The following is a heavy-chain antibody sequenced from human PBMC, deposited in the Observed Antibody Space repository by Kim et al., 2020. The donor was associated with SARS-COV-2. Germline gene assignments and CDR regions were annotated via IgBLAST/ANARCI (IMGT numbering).Heavy chain of an antibody. CDR3: ARDTGDWGWLRRYAFDI. D-gene: IGHD5-12*01. Sequence: GGSLRLSRAASGFTFSTYSMNWVRQAPGKGLEWVSSISSSSSYIYYADSVKGRFTISRDNAKNSLYLQMNSLRAEDTAVYYCARDTGDWGWLRRYAFDIWGHGTMVTVSS. J-gene: IGHJ3*02. CDR2: ISSSSSYI. V-gene: IGHV3-21*01. CDR1: GFTFSTYS.